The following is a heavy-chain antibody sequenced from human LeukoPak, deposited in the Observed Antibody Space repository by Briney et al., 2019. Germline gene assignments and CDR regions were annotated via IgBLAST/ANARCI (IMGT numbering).Heavy chain of an antibody. CDR2: ISSSSSTI. CDR1: GFTFSSYS. CDR3: ARTYYDFWSGYYSHEGNPFDY. Sequence: GGSLRLSCAASGFTFSSYSMNWVRQAPGKGLEWVSDISSSSSTIYYADSVKGRFTISRDNAKNSLYPEMNSLRAEDTAVYYCARTYYDFWSGYYSHEGNPFDYWGQGTLVTVSS. J-gene: IGHJ4*02. V-gene: IGHV3-48*01. D-gene: IGHD3-3*01.